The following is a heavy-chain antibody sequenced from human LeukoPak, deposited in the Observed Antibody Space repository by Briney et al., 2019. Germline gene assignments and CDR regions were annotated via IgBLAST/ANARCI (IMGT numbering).Heavy chain of an antibody. D-gene: IGHD1-14*01. CDR3: AKNLRNYVD. V-gene: IGHV3-53*01. J-gene: IGHJ4*02. CDR2: IYAGGTT. Sequence: SGGSLRLSCAASGFSVSGSFMSWVRQVPGKGLELVSVIYAGGTTNYADSVKGRFTISRDNAKNTLYLEMNSLRTEDTATYYCAKNLRNYVDWGQGALVTVSS. CDR1: GFSVSGSF.